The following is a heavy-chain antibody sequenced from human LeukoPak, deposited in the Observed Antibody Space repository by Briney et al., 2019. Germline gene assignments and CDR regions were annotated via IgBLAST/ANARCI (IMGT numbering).Heavy chain of an antibody. Sequence: GGSLRLSCVASGFTFSNYWLHWVRQAPGKGLVWVSRINIDESTANYADSVKGRFSISRDNSKNTLYLQMNNARVDDTAVYYCAKEVGYGSPYFDYWGQGTLVTVSS. J-gene: IGHJ4*02. CDR3: AKEVGYGSPYFDY. V-gene: IGHV3-74*01. CDR2: INIDESTA. CDR1: GFTFSNYW. D-gene: IGHD5-12*01.